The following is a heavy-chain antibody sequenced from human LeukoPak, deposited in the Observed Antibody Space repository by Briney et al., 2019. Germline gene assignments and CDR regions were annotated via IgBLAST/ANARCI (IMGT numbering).Heavy chain of an antibody. Sequence: SQTLSLTCTVAGGSISSYYWSWIRQPAGKGLGWIGRIYTSGSTNHNPSLKSRVTMSVDTSKNQFSLKLSSVTAADTAVYYCARGARYSSGWALDYWGQGTLVTVSS. J-gene: IGHJ4*02. D-gene: IGHD6-19*01. CDR1: GGSISSYY. CDR3: ARGARYSSGWALDY. V-gene: IGHV4-4*07. CDR2: IYTSGST.